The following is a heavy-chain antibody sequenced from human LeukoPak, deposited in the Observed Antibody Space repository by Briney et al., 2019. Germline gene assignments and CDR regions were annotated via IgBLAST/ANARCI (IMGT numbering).Heavy chain of an antibody. J-gene: IGHJ5*02. CDR1: GYTFTSYD. V-gene: IGHV1-8*03. Sequence: ASVKVSCKASGYTFTSYDINWVRQATGQGLEWMGWMNPNSGNTGYAQKFQGRVTITRNTSISTAYMELSSLRSEDTAVYYCARGPAIVVVPAGNWFDPWGQGTLVTVFS. CDR3: ARGPAIVVVPAGNWFDP. CDR2: MNPNSGNT. D-gene: IGHD2-2*01.